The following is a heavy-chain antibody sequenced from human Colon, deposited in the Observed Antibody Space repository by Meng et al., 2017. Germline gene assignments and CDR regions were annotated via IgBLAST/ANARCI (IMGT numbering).Heavy chain of an antibody. CDR2: IYYSGST. CDR1: GGSVSSASYY. V-gene: IGHV4-61*01. Sequence: GQLQESGPGLVRPSETLSLTCNVSGGSVSSASYYWSWIRQPPGKGLEWIGFIYYSGSTNYNPSLKSRVTISVDTSKNQFSLKVSSVTAADTAVYYCARDSGYDKNWFDPWGQGTLVTVSS. D-gene: IGHD5-12*01. J-gene: IGHJ5*02. CDR3: ARDSGYDKNWFDP.